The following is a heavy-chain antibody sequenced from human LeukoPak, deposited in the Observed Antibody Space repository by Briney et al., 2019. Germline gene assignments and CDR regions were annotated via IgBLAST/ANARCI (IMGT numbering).Heavy chain of an antibody. Sequence: SETLSLTCAVSGGSINSYYWTWIRQPPGKGLEWIGYIYYSGSTNYNPSLKSRVTISVDTSKNQFSLKLSSVTAADTAVYYCARVSSSSWYLIDYWGQGTLVTVSS. CDR1: GGSINSYY. D-gene: IGHD6-13*01. CDR2: IYYSGST. V-gene: IGHV4-59*01. CDR3: ARVSSSSWYLIDY. J-gene: IGHJ4*02.